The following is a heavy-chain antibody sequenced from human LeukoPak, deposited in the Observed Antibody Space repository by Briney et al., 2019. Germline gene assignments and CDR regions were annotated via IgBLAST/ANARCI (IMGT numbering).Heavy chain of an antibody. CDR2: IYYSGNT. V-gene: IGHV4-59*01. CDR1: AGSFSGYS. D-gene: IGHD1/OR15-1a*01. Sequence: PSETLSLTCAVYAGSFSGYSWSWIRQSPRKGLEWIGFIYYSGNTNYNPSLESRVTISMDTSKKWFSLNLMSVTAADTAVYYCARELDPTSTNNPHFYYHMDVWGKGTTVTVSS. CDR3: ARELDPTSTNNPHFYYHMDV. J-gene: IGHJ6*03.